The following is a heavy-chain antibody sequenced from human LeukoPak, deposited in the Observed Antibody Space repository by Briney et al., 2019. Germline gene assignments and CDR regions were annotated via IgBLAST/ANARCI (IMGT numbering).Heavy chain of an antibody. Sequence: GRSLRLSCAASGFTFDDYAMHWVRQAPGKGLEWVSAISGSGGSTYYADSVKGRFTISRDNSKNTLYLQMNSLRAEDTAVYYCAKLLLWFGVRDFQHWGQGTLVTVSS. CDR3: AKLLLWFGVRDFQH. CDR1: GFTFDDYA. V-gene: IGHV3-23*01. D-gene: IGHD3-10*01. CDR2: ISGSGGST. J-gene: IGHJ1*01.